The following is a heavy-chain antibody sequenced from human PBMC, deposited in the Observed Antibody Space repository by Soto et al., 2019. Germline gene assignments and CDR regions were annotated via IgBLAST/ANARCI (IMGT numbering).Heavy chain of an antibody. D-gene: IGHD2-15*01. CDR3: ARVRCSGGSCYPDAFDI. Sequence: ASVKVSCQASGYTFTSYAMHWVRQAPGQRLEWMGWINAGNGNTKYSQKFQGRVTITRDTSASTAYMELSSLRSEDTAVYYCARVRCSGGSCYPDAFDIWGQGTMVTVSS. CDR2: INAGNGNT. V-gene: IGHV1-3*01. CDR1: GYTFTSYA. J-gene: IGHJ3*02.